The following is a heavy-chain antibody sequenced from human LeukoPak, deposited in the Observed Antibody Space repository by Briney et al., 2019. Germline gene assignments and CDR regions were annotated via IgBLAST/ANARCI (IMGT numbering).Heavy chain of an antibody. Sequence: ASVKVSCKASGYTFTSYAMNWVRQAPGQGLEWMGWINTNTGNPTYAQGFTGRFVFSLDTSVSTAYLQISSLKAEDTAVYYCARVNYFGYSYGYREFDYWGQGTLVTVSS. V-gene: IGHV7-4-1*02. CDR1: GYTFTSYA. CDR2: INTNTGNP. J-gene: IGHJ4*02. CDR3: ARVNYFGYSYGYREFDY. D-gene: IGHD5-18*01.